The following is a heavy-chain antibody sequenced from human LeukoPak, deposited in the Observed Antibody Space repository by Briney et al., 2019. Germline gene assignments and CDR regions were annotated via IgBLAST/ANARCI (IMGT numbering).Heavy chain of an antibody. V-gene: IGHV4-34*01. CDR1: GGSFSGYY. CDR2: INHSGST. Sequence: SETLSLTCAVYGGSFSGYYWSWIRQPPGKGLERIGEINHSGSTNYNPSLKRRVTISVDTSKNQFSLKLSSVTAADTAVYYCARGWAPRNIVVVPAAISRRGYYYYYMDVWGKGTTVTVSS. D-gene: IGHD2-2*02. J-gene: IGHJ6*03. CDR3: ARGWAPRNIVVVPAAISRRGYYYYYMDV.